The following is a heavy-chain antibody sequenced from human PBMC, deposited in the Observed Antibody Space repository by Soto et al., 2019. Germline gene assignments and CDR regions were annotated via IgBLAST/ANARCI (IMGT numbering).Heavy chain of an antibody. CDR3: AKDQLRGRGYDY. CDR1: GFTFSSYG. J-gene: IGHJ4*02. D-gene: IGHD4-17*01. CDR2: ISYDGSNK. Sequence: RGSLRLSCAASGFTFSSYGMHWFRQAPGKGLEWVAVISYDGSNKYYADSVKGRFTISRDNSKNTLYLQMNSLRAEDTAVYYCAKDQLRGRGYDYWGQGTLVTVSS. V-gene: IGHV3-30*18.